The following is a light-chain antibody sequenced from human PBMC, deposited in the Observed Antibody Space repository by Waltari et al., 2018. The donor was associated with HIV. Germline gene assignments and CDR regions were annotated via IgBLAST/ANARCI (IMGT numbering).Light chain of an antibody. V-gene: IGLV1-51*01. CDR3: GTLDSSLGAWV. J-gene: IGLJ3*02. Sequence: QSVLTQPPSVSAAPGQKVTISCSGSSSNIGNNYVSWYQQLPGTAPKLLIYDNKKRPSGIPDRFSGSKAGTSAPLGITGIQTGDEADYYCGTLDSSLGAWVFGGGTKLTVL. CDR1: SSNIGNNY. CDR2: DNK.